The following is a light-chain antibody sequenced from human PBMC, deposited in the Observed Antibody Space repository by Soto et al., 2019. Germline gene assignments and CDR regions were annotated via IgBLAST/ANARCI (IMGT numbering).Light chain of an antibody. CDR1: QSIRSS. V-gene: IGKV1-39*01. CDR2: AAS. CDR3: QQSYSTPFT. Sequence: DIQMAQSPSSLSSCVGDRFTITCGTSQSIRSSLNWYQQKPGKAPNLLIYAASRLQSGVPSRFSGSGSGTDFTLTISSLQPADFATYYCQQSYSTPFTFGPGTKVDI. J-gene: IGKJ3*01.